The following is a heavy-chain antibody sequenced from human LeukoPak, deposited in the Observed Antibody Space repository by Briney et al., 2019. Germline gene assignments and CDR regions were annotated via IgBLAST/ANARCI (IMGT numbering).Heavy chain of an antibody. CDR3: ATGEY. CDR2: IYSGGGT. CDR1: GFTVSSNS. J-gene: IGHJ4*02. Sequence: PGGSLRLSCVASGFTVSSNSMTWVCQAPGKGLEWVSIIYSGGGTNYADSVKGRFTVSGDNSKNTLCLQMSSLRVEDTAVYYCATGEYWGQGTLVTVSS. V-gene: IGHV3-66*01.